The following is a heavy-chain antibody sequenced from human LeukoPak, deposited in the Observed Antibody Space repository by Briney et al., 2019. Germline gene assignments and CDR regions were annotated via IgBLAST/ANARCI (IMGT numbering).Heavy chain of an antibody. Sequence: SETLSLTCAVYGVSFSGYYWSWIRQPPGKGLEWIGEINHSGSTNYNPSLKSRVTISVDTSKNQFSLKLSSVTAADTAVYYCARGPVYAHSYEDYWGQGTLVTVSS. CDR2: INHSGST. J-gene: IGHJ4*02. D-gene: IGHD2-8*01. CDR3: ARGPVYAHSYEDY. CDR1: GVSFSGYY. V-gene: IGHV4-34*01.